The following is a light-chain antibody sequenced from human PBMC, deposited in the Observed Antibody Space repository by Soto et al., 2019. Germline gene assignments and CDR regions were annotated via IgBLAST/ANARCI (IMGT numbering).Light chain of an antibody. J-gene: IGLJ7*01. Sequence: QSALTQPASVSGSPGQSIAISCTGTSSDVGGYGYVSWYQHHPGKAPKLMIYDASNRPSGVSNRFSGSKSGNTASLTISGLQAEDEADYYCSSYTSSSVPVFGGGTQLTVL. CDR2: DAS. CDR3: SSYTSSSVPV. CDR1: SSDVGGYGY. V-gene: IGLV2-14*03.